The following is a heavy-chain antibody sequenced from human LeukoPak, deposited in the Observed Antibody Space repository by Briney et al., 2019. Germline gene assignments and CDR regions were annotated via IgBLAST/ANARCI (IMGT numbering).Heavy chain of an antibody. CDR2: IRDNENDK. J-gene: IGHJ4*02. CDR3: ARARIDY. V-gene: IGHV3-7*04. Sequence: PGGSLRLSCVGSGFTFSSYWMTGVRQAPGKGLEGVANIRDNENDKYSMDAVKVRFTISRDNAKNLLYLQMSSLRAEDTALYYCARARIDYWGQGTLVTVSS. D-gene: IGHD1-14*01. CDR1: GFTFSSYW.